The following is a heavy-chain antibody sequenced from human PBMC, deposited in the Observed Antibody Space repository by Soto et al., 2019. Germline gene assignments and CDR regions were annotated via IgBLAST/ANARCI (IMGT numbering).Heavy chain of an antibody. J-gene: IGHJ5*02. CDR1: GGSISSYY. V-gene: IGHV4-59*01. CDR3: ARVGGYCSGGSCYSGWFDP. Sequence: SETLSLTCTVSGGSISSYYLSWIRQPPGKGLERIGYIYYSGSTNYNPSLKSRVTISVDTSKNQFSLKLSSVTAADTAVYYCARVGGYCSGGSCYSGWFDPWGQGTLVTVYS. D-gene: IGHD2-15*01. CDR2: IYYSGST.